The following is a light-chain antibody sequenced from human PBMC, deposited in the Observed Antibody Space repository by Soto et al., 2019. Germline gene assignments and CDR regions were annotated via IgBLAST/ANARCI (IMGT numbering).Light chain of an antibody. V-gene: IGLV2-14*01. CDR3: SSYTSSTTPV. CDR1: SSHVGGYAY. Sequence: QSVLTQPASVSGSPGQTITISCTGTSSHVGGYAYVSWYQQYPGKVPKLVISEVSNRPSGVSHRFSGSRSGNTASLTISGLQAEDEADYHCSSYTSSTTPVFGGGTKLTVL. J-gene: IGLJ2*01. CDR2: EVS.